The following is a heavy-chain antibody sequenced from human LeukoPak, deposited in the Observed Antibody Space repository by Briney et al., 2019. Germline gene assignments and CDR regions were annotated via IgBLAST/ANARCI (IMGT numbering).Heavy chain of an antibody. D-gene: IGHD1-26*01. V-gene: IGHV1-69*05. CDR3: ARALVGATTYYYYYYMDV. Sequence: SVKVSCKTSGGTFSSYTISWVRQAPGQGLEWMGRIIPIFGTANYAQKFQGRVTITTDESTSTAYMELSSLRSEDTAVYYCARALVGATTYYYYYYMDVWGKGTTVTVSS. CDR2: IIPIFGTA. CDR1: GGTFSSYT. J-gene: IGHJ6*03.